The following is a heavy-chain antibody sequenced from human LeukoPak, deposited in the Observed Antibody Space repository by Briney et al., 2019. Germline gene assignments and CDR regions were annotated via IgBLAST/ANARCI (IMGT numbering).Heavy chain of an antibody. J-gene: IGHJ4*02. CDR1: GGSISSGGYY. Sequence: SETLSLTCTVSGGSISSGGYYWSWIRQHPGKGLEWIGYIYYSGSTYYNPSLKSRVTISVDKSKNQFSLKLSSVTAADTAVYYCARVRRDILTGYYYFDYWGQGTLVTVSS. CDR3: ARVRRDILTGYYYFDY. CDR2: IYYSGST. V-gene: IGHV4-31*03. D-gene: IGHD3-9*01.